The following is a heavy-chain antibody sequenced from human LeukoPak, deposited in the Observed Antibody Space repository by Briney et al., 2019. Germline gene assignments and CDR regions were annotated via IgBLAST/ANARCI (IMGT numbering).Heavy chain of an antibody. Sequence: NTSETLSLTCTVSGGSISSSSYYWGWIRQPPGKGLEWIGSIYYSGSTYYNPSLKSRVTISVDTSKNQFSLKLSSVTAADTAVYYCARAPVVAGTGFDYWGQGTLVTVSS. V-gene: IGHV4-39*07. D-gene: IGHD6-19*01. CDR3: ARAPVVAGTGFDY. CDR2: IYYSGST. J-gene: IGHJ4*02. CDR1: GGSISSSSYY.